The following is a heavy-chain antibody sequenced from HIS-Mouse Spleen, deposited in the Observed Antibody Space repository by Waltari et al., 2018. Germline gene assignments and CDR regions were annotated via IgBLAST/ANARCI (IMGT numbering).Heavy chain of an antibody. V-gene: IGHV1-69*04. Sequence: QVQLVQSGAEVKKPGSSVKVSCKASGGTFSSYAISWVRQAPGQGLEWMGMIIPNLGIANSAQKFQGRVTITADKSTSTAYMELSSLRSEDTAVYYCARDQMETGDPDYWGQGTLVTVSS. CDR3: ARDQMETGDPDY. J-gene: IGHJ4*02. D-gene: IGHD7-27*01. CDR1: GGTFSSYA. CDR2: IIPNLGIA.